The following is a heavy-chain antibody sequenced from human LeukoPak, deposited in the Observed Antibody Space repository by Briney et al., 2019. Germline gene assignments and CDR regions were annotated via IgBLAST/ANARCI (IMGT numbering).Heavy chain of an antibody. Sequence: PGGSLRLSCAASGFTFSSYGMSWVRQAPGKGLEWVSAISGSGGSTYYADSVKGRLTISRDNSKNTLYLQMNSLRAEDTAVYYCAKDRGSSWTTIYYFDYWGQGTLVTVSS. D-gene: IGHD6-13*01. CDR1: GFTFSSYG. CDR2: ISGSGGST. V-gene: IGHV3-23*01. CDR3: AKDRGSSWTTIYYFDY. J-gene: IGHJ4*02.